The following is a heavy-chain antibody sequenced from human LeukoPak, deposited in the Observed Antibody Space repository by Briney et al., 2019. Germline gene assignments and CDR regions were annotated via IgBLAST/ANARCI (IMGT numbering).Heavy chain of an antibody. CDR2: THYRGDI. CDR3: GRNLGSGSDH. D-gene: IGHD3-10*01. CDR1: GASVSSDY. J-gene: IGHJ4*02. Sequence: SSETLSLTCSVSGASVSSDYWNWIRQFPGRGLEWIGYTHYRGDINYNPSLKSRLTMSVDASSNQVSLKLSSVTAADAAVYYCGRNLGSGSDHWGQGTLVTVSS. V-gene: IGHV4-59*02.